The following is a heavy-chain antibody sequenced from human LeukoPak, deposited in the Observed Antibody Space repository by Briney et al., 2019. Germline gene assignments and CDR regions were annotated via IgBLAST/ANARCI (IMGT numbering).Heavy chain of an antibody. V-gene: IGHV4-31*03. CDR1: GGSVNSGAYY. Sequence: PSETLSLTCTVSGGSVNSGAYYWSWIRQCPGKGLEWIGQIFFTGRTDYNPSLKSRLSISIDTSKNRFSMELSSVTVADTATYYCARDRASGMDFWGQGTLVTLSS. J-gene: IGHJ4*02. D-gene: IGHD3-10*01. CDR3: ARDRASGMDF. CDR2: IFFTGRT.